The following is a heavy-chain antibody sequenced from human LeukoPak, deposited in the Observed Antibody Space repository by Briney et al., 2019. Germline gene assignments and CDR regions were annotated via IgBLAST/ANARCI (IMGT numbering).Heavy chain of an antibody. CDR2: IKQDGSEK. V-gene: IGHV3-7*01. D-gene: IGHD3-9*01. CDR1: GFTFGSYW. Sequence: GGSLRLSCAASGFTFGSYWMSWVRQAPGKGLEWVANIKQDGSEKYYVDSVKGRFTISRDNAKNSLYLQMNSLRAEDTAVYYCARELTLNYYYYMDVWGKGTTVTVSS. J-gene: IGHJ6*03. CDR3: ARELTLNYYYYMDV.